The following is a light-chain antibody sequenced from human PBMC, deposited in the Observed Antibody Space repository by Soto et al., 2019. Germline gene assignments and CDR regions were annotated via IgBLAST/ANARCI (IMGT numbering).Light chain of an antibody. CDR3: QQTDDFPLT. J-gene: IGKJ4*01. CDR1: QGIYSG. Sequence: DIQMTQSPSSVSASVGDTVTITCRASQGIYSGLAWYQQKPGKAPELLIYATSTLQNGVPSRFSGSGFGTDFTLSISSLQPEDSASYFCQQTDDFPLTFGGGTKVEI. V-gene: IGKV1D-12*01. CDR2: ATS.